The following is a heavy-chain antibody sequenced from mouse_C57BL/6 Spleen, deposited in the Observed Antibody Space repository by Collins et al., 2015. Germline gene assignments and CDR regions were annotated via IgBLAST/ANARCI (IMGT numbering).Heavy chain of an antibody. D-gene: IGHD1-1*01. CDR3: ARGSPSYYYGLFDY. V-gene: IGHV1-80*01. Sequence: QVQLQQSGAELVKPGASVKISCKASGYAFSSYWMNWVKQRPGKGLEWIGQIYPGDGDTNYNGKFKGKATLTADKSSSTAYMQLSSLTSEDSAVYFCARGSPSYYYGLFDYWGQGTTLTVSS. CDR2: IYPGDGDT. J-gene: IGHJ2*01. CDR1: GYAFSSYW.